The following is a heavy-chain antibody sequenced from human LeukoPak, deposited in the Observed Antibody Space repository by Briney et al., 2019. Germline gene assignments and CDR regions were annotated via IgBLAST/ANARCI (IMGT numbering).Heavy chain of an antibody. V-gene: IGHV1-69*06. J-gene: IGHJ3*02. CDR1: GGTFSSYA. Sequence: ASVKVSCKASGGTFSSYAISRVRQAPGPGLEWMGGIIPIFGTANYAQKFQGRVTITADKSTSTAYMELSSLRSEDTAVYYCAREEGGSGKIDAFDIWGQGTMVTVSS. D-gene: IGHD3-10*01. CDR2: IIPIFGTA. CDR3: AREEGGSGKIDAFDI.